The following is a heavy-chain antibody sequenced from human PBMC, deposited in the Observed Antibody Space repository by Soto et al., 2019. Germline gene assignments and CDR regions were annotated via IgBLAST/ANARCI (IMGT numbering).Heavy chain of an antibody. CDR2: IGCSGST. D-gene: IGHD6-13*01. CDR3: ARIIAAAENYGDY. J-gene: IGHJ4*02. V-gene: IGHV4-61*01. CDR1: GVSVSSGSYD. Sequence: SETLTLTCTVSGVSVSSGSYDWSWLRQPPGKGLEWVGYIGCSGSTNYNPSLKSLVTISVATTKEQFSLKLSSVAAADTAVFYCARIIAAAENYGDYWGQGTLVTVSS.